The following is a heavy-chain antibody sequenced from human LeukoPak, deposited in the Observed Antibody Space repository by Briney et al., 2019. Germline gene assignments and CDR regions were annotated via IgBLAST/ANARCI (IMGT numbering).Heavy chain of an antibody. D-gene: IGHD3-9*01. Sequence: ASVKVSCKASGYTFTGYYMHWVRQAPGQGLEWMGWINPNSGGTSYAQKFQGWVTMTRDTSISTAYMELSRLRSDDTAVYYCARDGNYDILTGPTDYYYYYGMDVWGQGTTVTVSS. J-gene: IGHJ6*02. CDR2: INPNSGGT. CDR3: ARDGNYDILTGPTDYYYYYGMDV. V-gene: IGHV1-2*04. CDR1: GYTFTGYY.